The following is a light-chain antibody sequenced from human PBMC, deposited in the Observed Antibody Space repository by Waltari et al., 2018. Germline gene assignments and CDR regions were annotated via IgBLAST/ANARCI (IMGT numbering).Light chain of an antibody. CDR2: EVN. J-gene: IGLJ3*02. CDR1: SSDVGGTNY. Sequence: QSVLTQPPSASGSPGQSVTISCTGTSSDVGGTNYVSWYQQHPGKAPNLVIYEVNKRPSGGPDRFYGSKSGNTASLTVSGLQAEDEADYYCSSYGGSKVFGGGTKLTVL. CDR3: SSYGGSKV. V-gene: IGLV2-8*01.